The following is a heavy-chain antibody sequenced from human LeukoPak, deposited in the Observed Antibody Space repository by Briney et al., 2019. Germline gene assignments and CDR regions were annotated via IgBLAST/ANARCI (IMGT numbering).Heavy chain of an antibody. CDR2: IYHSGST. CDR3: ARAPTVTTGNTIYYYYYYMDV. V-gene: IGHV4-30-2*01. CDR1: GGSISSGGYY. D-gene: IGHD4-11*01. Sequence: SETLSLTCTVSGGSISSGGYYWSWIRQPPGKGLEWIGYIYHSGSTYYNPSLKSRVTISVDRSKNQFSLKLSSVTAADTAVYYCARAPTVTTGNTIYYYYYYMDVWGKGTTVTVSS. J-gene: IGHJ6*03.